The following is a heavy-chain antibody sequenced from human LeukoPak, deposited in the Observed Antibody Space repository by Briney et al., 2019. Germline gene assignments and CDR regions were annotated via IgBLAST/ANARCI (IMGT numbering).Heavy chain of an antibody. CDR1: GFTFSSYG. V-gene: IGHV3-30*18. CDR3: AKDFTYYYGSGSFCDY. CDR2: ISYDGSNK. Sequence: GGSLRLSCAASGFTFSSYGMHWVRQAPGKGLEWVAVISYDGSNKYYADSVKGRFTISRDNSKNTLYLQMNSLRAEDTAVYYCAKDFTYYYGSGSFCDYWGQGTLVTVSS. D-gene: IGHD3-10*01. J-gene: IGHJ4*02.